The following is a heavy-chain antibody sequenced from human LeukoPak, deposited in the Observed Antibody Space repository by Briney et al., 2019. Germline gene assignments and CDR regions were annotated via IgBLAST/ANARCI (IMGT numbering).Heavy chain of an antibody. CDR3: ASVDSSSSIEYFDY. J-gene: IGHJ4*02. Sequence: SETLSLTCTVSGGSISSYYWSWIRQPPGKGLEWIGYIYYSGSTNYNPSLKSRVTISVDTSKNQFSLKLSSVTAADTAVYYCASVDSSSSIEYFDYWGQGTLVTVSS. CDR2: IYYSGST. D-gene: IGHD6-6*01. V-gene: IGHV4-59*01. CDR1: GGSISSYY.